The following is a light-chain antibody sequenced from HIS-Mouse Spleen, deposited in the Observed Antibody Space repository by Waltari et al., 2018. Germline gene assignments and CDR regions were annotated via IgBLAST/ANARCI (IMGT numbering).Light chain of an antibody. CDR1: NIGRKS. V-gene: IGLV1-47*01. CDR2: RNN. CDR3: AAWDDSLSGPV. Sequence: VLTQPPSVSVAPGKTARITWGGNNIGRKSGHWYQQKPGQAPKLLIYRNNQRPSGVPDRFSGSKSGTSASLAISGLRSEDEADYYCAAWDDSLSGPVFGGGTKLTVL. J-gene: IGLJ3*02.